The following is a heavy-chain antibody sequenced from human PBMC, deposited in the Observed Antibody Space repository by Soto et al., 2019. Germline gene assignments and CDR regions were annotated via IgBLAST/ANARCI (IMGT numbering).Heavy chain of an antibody. CDR1: GYTFTSYA. CDR2: INAGNGNT. V-gene: IGHV1-3*01. J-gene: IGHJ4*02. Sequence: ASVKVSCKASGYTFTSYAMHWVRQAPGQRLEWMGWINAGNGNTKYSQKFQGRVTITRDTSASTAYMELSSLRSEDTAVYYCARDREQWLVRYYFDYWGQGTLVTVSS. CDR3: ARDREQWLVRYYFDY. D-gene: IGHD6-19*01.